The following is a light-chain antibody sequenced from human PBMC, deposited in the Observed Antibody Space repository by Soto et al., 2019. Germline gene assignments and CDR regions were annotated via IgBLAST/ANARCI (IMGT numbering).Light chain of an antibody. CDR2: AAS. V-gene: IGKV1-39*01. J-gene: IGKJ2*01. CDR3: QQSYSTPYT. Sequence: DIQMTQSPSSLSASVGDRVTITCRASQSISSYLNWYQQKPEKAPKLLIYAASRLQSGVPSRFSGSGSGTDFTLTISSLQPEDFATDYCQQSYSTPYTFGQGAKLEIK. CDR1: QSISSY.